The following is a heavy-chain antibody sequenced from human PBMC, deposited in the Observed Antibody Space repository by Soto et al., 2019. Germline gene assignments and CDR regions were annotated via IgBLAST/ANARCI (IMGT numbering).Heavy chain of an antibody. CDR1: GYTLTELS. CDR2: FDPEDGET. V-gene: IGHV1-24*01. J-gene: IGHJ6*02. Sequence: AALKVWCTVSGYTLTELSMHWVRQAPGKGLEWMGSFDPEDGETIYTQTFQGRLTLTGDTSTDTAHMELSRLRSEDTAVYYCRTSLELPFGTDVRGQLPTVTAS. CDR3: RTSLELPFGTDV. D-gene: IGHD1-7*01.